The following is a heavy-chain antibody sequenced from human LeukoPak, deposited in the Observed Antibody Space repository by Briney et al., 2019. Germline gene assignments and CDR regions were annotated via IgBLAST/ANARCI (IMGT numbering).Heavy chain of an antibody. CDR3: ARDHRTHGSSGWYTIDY. CDR2: ISAYNGNT. J-gene: IGHJ4*02. CDR1: GYTFTSYG. V-gene: IGHV1-18*04. D-gene: IGHD6-19*01. Sequence: GASVKVSCKASGYTFTSYGISWVRQAPGQGLEWIGWISAYNGNTNYAQKLQGRVTMTTDTSTSTAYMELRSLRSDDTAVYYCARDHRTHGSSGWYTIDYWGQGTLVTVSS.